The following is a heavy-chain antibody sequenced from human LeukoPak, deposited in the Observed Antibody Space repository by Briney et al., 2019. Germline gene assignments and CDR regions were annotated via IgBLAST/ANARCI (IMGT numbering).Heavy chain of an antibody. V-gene: IGHV3-23*01. CDR3: AKDSSGIFGVVIPNFDY. CDR1: VFTFSSYA. D-gene: IGHD3-3*01. J-gene: IGHJ4*02. CDR2: ISGSGGST. Sequence: GGSLRLSCAASVFTFSSYAMSWVRQAPGKGLEWVSAISGSGGSTYYADSVKGRFTISRDNSKNTLYLQMNSLRAEDTAVYYCAKDSSGIFGVVIPNFDYWGQGTLVTVSS.